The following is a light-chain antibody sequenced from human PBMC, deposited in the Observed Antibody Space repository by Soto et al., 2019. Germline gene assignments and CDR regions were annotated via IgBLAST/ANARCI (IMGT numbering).Light chain of an antibody. V-gene: IGKV3-15*01. Sequence: EIVMTQSPGTLSVSPGQRVTFSCRASQSVNSNLAWYQQKPGQAPRLLIYGASTRATGIAARFSGSGSGTDFTLTITGLQPEDFGVYYCQQYNNGLRTFGQGTKVEIK. CDR3: QQYNNGLRT. CDR2: GAS. J-gene: IGKJ1*01. CDR1: QSVNSN.